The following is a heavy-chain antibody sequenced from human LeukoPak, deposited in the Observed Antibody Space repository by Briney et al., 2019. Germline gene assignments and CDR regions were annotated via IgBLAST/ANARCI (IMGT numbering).Heavy chain of an antibody. CDR1: GFTFDDYA. V-gene: IGHV3-9*01. Sequence: GGSLRLSCAASGFTFDDYAMHWVRQGPGKGLEWVSGISGNSGSIDYADSVKGRFIISRDNAKNSLDLQVNSLRGEDTALYYCAKGQYYDFWRGGMDVWGQGTTVTVSS. CDR2: ISGNSGSI. D-gene: IGHD3-3*01. CDR3: AKGQYYDFWRGGMDV. J-gene: IGHJ6*02.